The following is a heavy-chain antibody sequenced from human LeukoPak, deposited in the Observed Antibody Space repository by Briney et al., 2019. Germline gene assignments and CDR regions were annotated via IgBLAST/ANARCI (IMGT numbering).Heavy chain of an antibody. J-gene: IGHJ4*02. CDR1: GFTFSSYG. CDR2: ISYDGSNK. V-gene: IGHV3-30*18. Sequence: GGSLRLSCAASGFTFSSYGMHWVRQAPGKGLEWVAVISYDGSNKYYADSVKGRFTISRDNSKNTLYLQMNSLRAEDTAVYYCAKDGPSGYYDSSGYAYWGQGTLVTVSS. D-gene: IGHD3-22*01. CDR3: AKDGPSGYYDSSGYAY.